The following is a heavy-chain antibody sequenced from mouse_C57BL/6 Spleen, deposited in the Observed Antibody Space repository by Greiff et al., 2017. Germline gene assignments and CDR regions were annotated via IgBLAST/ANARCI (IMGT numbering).Heavy chain of an antibody. CDR1: GYAFSSSW. D-gene: IGHD4-1*02. Sequence: QVQLKQSGPELVKPGASVKISCKASGYAFSSSWMNWVKQRPGKGLEWIGRIYPGDGDTNYNGKFKGKATLTADKSSSTAYMQLSSLTSADSAVYFCARSQLGRDYFDYWGQGTTLTVSS. CDR3: ARSQLGRDYFDY. CDR2: IYPGDGDT. J-gene: IGHJ2*01. V-gene: IGHV1-82*01.